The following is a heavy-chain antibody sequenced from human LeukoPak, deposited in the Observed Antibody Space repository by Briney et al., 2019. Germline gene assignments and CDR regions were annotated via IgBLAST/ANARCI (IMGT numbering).Heavy chain of an antibody. CDR1: GFTFGDYA. V-gene: IGHV3-49*04. D-gene: IGHD2-2*01. CDR2: IRSKAYGGTT. CDR3: TRDRRQDIVVVPAASFGY. Sequence: GGSLRLSCTASGFTFGDYAMSWVRQAPGKGLEWVGFIRSKAYGGTTEYAASVKGRFTISRDDSKSIAYLQMNSLKTEDTAVYYCTRDRRQDIVVVPAASFGYWGQGTLVTVSS. J-gene: IGHJ4*02.